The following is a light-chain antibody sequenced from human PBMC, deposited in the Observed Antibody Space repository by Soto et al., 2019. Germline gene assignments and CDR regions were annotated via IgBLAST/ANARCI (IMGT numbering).Light chain of an antibody. CDR1: QSVSGN. J-gene: IGKJ2*01. Sequence: EIVLTQSPGTLSLSPGERATLSCRASQSVSGNLAWYQQKAGQAPRLLIYGGSSRATGIPDRFSGSGSGTDFTLTISRMEPEAFAVYYCQKDGSLSTFGQGTKLETK. CDR3: QKDGSLST. CDR2: GGS. V-gene: IGKV3-20*01.